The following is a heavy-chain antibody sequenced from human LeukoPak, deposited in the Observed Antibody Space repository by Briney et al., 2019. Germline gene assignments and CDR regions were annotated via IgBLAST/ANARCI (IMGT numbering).Heavy chain of an antibody. CDR3: AKDIRGIAAAGTGDY. CDR2: ISGDGGST. V-gene: IGHV3-43*02. Sequence: GGSLRLSCAASGFTFDDYAMHWVRQAPGKGLEWVPLISGDGGSTYYADSVKGRFTISRDNSKNSLYLQMNSLRTEDTALYYCAKDIRGIAAAGTGDYWGQGTLVTVSS. D-gene: IGHD6-13*01. J-gene: IGHJ4*02. CDR1: GFTFDDYA.